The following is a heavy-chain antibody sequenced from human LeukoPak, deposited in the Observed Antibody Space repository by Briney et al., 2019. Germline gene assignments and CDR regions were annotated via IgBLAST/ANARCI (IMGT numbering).Heavy chain of an antibody. CDR2: IYYSGST. V-gene: IGHV4-39*01. CDR3: ARRINYYDSSGYGGYFDY. Sequence: KPSETLSLTCTVSGGSISSSSYYWGWLRQPPGKGLEWIGSIYYSGSTYYNPSLKSRVTISVDTSKNQFSLKLSSVTAADTAVYYCARRINYYDSSGYGGYFDYWGQGTLVTVSS. J-gene: IGHJ4*02. CDR1: GGSISSSSYY. D-gene: IGHD3-22*01.